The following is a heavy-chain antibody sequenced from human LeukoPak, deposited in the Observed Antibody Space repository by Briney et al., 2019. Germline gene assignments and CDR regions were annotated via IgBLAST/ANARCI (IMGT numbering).Heavy chain of an antibody. Sequence: PGRSLRLSCAASGFTFSSYGMHWVRQAPGKGLEWVSSISSSSSYIYYADSVKGRFTISRDNAKNSLYLQMNSLRAEDTAVYYCARGSGPLLRGYGDYWGQGTLVTVSS. CDR2: ISSSSSYI. J-gene: IGHJ4*02. CDR3: ARGSGPLLRGYGDY. V-gene: IGHV3-21*01. D-gene: IGHD5-12*01. CDR1: GFTFSSYG.